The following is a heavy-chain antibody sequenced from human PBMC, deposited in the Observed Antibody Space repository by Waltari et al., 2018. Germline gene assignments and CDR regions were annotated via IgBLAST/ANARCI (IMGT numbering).Heavy chain of an antibody. V-gene: IGHV3-30*01. D-gene: IGHD3-3*02. Sequence: QVQLVESGGGVVQPGRSRRLSCVACGFTLSSYYMHWVRQAPGKGLEWVAVTSYEGSRNYYADPVKGRFTISRDNSKNTLYLQMNSLSFEDTAVYYCVRAGLGLLDFVLDYWGQGTLVRVSS. CDR2: TSYEGSRN. CDR1: GFTLSSYY. CDR3: VRAGLGLLDFVLDY. J-gene: IGHJ4*02.